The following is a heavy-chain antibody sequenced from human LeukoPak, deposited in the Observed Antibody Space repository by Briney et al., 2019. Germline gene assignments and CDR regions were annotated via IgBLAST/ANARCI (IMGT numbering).Heavy chain of an antibody. Sequence: SETLSLTCAVFDGSIRTYFWSWIRQPPGKGLEWIGYIYYSGSTNYNPSLKSRVSISVDTSKNQFSLKLSSVTAADTAVYYCARGLALTEFDYWGQGTLVTVSS. D-gene: IGHD6-19*01. J-gene: IGHJ4*02. CDR1: DGSIRTYF. CDR3: ARGLALTEFDY. V-gene: IGHV4-59*01. CDR2: IYYSGST.